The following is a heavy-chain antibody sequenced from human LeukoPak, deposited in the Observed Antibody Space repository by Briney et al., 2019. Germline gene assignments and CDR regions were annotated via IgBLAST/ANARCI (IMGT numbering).Heavy chain of an antibody. D-gene: IGHD3-22*01. CDR3: AKGDGVIAVVRTFDY. CDR1: GFTFSSYA. Sequence: GGSLRLSCAASGFTFSSYAMSWVRQAPGKGLEWVSAISGSGGSTYYTDSVKGRFTISRDNSKNTLYLQMNSLRAEDTAVYYCAKGDGVIAVVRTFDYWGQGTLVTVSS. J-gene: IGHJ4*02. CDR2: ISGSGGST. V-gene: IGHV3-23*01.